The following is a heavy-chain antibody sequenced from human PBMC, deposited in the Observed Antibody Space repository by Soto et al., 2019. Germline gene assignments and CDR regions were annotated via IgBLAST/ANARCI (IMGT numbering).Heavy chain of an antibody. Sequence: TVSGGSISSSSYYWGWIRQPPGKGLEWIGSIYYSGSTYYNPSLKSRVTISVDTSKNQFSLKLSSVTAADTAVYYCARHILERITIFGVVIRWFDPWGQGTLVTAPQ. V-gene: IGHV4-39*01. CDR2: IYYSGST. J-gene: IGHJ5*02. D-gene: IGHD3-3*01. CDR3: ARHILERITIFGVVIRWFDP. CDR1: GGSISSSSYY.